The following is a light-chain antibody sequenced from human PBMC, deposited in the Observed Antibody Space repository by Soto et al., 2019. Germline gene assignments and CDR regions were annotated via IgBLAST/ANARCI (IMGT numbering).Light chain of an antibody. CDR3: QQRSNWPVT. J-gene: IGKJ1*01. V-gene: IGKV3-11*01. CDR1: QSVSSY. Sequence: EIVLTQSPATLSLSPGERATLSCRASQSVSSYLAWYQQKPGQAPRLLIYDASSRATGIPARFSGSGSGTDFTLTLSSLEPEDFAVYYCQQRSNWPVTFGQGTKVEIK. CDR2: DAS.